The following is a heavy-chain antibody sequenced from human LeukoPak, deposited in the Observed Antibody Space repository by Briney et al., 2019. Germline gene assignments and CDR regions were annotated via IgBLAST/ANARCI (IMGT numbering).Heavy chain of an antibody. Sequence: ASVKVSCKVSGYTLTELSMHWVRQAPGKGLEWMGGFDPEDGETIYAQKFQGRVTMTEDTSTDTAYMELSSLRSDDTAVYYCARDPETTIFYYYYMDVWGKGTTVTVSS. CDR1: GYTLTELS. V-gene: IGHV1-24*01. D-gene: IGHD3-3*01. J-gene: IGHJ6*03. CDR2: FDPEDGET. CDR3: ARDPETTIFYYYYMDV.